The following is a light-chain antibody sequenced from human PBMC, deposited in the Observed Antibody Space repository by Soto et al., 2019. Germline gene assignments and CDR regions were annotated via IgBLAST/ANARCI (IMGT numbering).Light chain of an antibody. CDR3: CSYVGRDTWV. CDR1: SSDVGCYNL. CDR2: EGS. V-gene: IGLV2-23*01. Sequence: QSALTQPASVSGSPGQSITISCTGTSSDVGCYNLVSWFQQHSGKAPKPIFYEGSERPSGLSHRFSGSRSGITASLTISGLQAEDEAVYSCCSYVGRDTWVFGGGTKLTVL. J-gene: IGLJ3*02.